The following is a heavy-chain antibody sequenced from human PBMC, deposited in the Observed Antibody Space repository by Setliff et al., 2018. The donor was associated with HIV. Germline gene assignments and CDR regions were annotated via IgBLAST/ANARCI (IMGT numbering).Heavy chain of an antibody. CDR3: AKAGIAAAAGGYFDP. J-gene: IGHJ5*02. D-gene: IGHD6-13*01. V-gene: IGHV3-33*06. CDR1: GFTFSSYG. Sequence: PGGSLRLSCAASGFTFSSYGMHWVRQAPGKGLEWVAVIWYDGSNKYYADSVKGRFTTSRDNSKNTLYLQMNSLRAEDTAVYYCAKAGIAAAAGGYFDPWGQGTLVTVSS. CDR2: IWYDGSNK.